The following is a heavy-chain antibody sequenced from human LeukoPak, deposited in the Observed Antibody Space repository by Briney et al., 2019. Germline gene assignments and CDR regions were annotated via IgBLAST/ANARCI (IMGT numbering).Heavy chain of an antibody. CDR2: INDYTGDT. Sequence: SETLSLTCTVYGGSFTDYFWTWIRQSPGKGLEWIGEINDYTGDTSYNPSLNSRVSISLEKSKNQFSLKLSSVTAADTAVYYCARHDAGIAARPFDNWGQGTLVTVSS. J-gene: IGHJ4*02. CDR1: GGSFTDYF. V-gene: IGHV4-34*01. D-gene: IGHD6-6*01. CDR3: ARHDAGIAARPFDN.